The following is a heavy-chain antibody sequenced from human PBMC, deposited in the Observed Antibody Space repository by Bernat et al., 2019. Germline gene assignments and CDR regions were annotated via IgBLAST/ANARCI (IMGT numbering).Heavy chain of an antibody. Sequence: QVQLVESGGGVVQPGRSLRLSCAASGFTFSNYAMHWVRQAPGKGLEWVAVISYDGSNKYYADSVKGRFTISRDNSKNTLYLQMNSLRAEDTAVYYCARRGVPAAKDAFDIWGQGTMVTVSS. D-gene: IGHD2-2*01. CDR1: GFTFSNYA. CDR3: ARRGVPAAKDAFDI. V-gene: IGHV3-30*01. CDR2: ISYDGSNK. J-gene: IGHJ3*02.